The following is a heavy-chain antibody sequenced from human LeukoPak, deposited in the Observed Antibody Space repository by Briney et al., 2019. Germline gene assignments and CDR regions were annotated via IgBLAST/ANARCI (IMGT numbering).Heavy chain of an antibody. V-gene: IGHV3-7*03. CDR2: IKKDGSEK. CDR1: GFTFSSFW. D-gene: IGHD2-15*01. J-gene: IGHJ4*02. CDR3: TTDTWYSAGH. Sequence: GGSRRLSCAASGFTFSSFWMGWFRQAPGKGLEWVAIIKKDGSEKYYVDSMKGRFTISRDNAKNSLFLQMNSLRAEDTAIYYCTTDTWYSAGHWGQGTLVTVSS.